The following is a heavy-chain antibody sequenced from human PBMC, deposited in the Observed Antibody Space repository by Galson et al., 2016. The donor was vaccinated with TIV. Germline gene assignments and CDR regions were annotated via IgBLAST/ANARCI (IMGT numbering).Heavy chain of an antibody. CDR2: INPDSGDT. V-gene: IGHV1-2*04. CDR3: AREYKFALGRGLIFTSYFDH. D-gene: IGHD3-10*01. J-gene: IGHJ4*02. Sequence: SVKVSCKASGYTFTAYYIHWVRQAPGQGLEWMGWINPDSGDTNYAQKFQGWVTMTRDTSVNTAYVEVTRLRSGDSAIYYCAREYKFALGRGLIFTSYFDHWGQGTLVTFSS. CDR1: GYTFTAYY.